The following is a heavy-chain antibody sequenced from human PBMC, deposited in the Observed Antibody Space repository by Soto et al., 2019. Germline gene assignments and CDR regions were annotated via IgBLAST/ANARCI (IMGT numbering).Heavy chain of an antibody. Sequence: QVQLVQSGAEVKKPGSSVKVSCKASGGTFSSYAISWVRQAPGQGLEWMGGIIPIFGTANYAQKFQGRVTITADESTITAYMELSSLGSEDTAVYYWARAGCDYGTGSYLGYYYYYGMDVWGQGTTVTVSS. J-gene: IGHJ6*02. CDR1: GGTFSSYA. V-gene: IGHV1-69*01. CDR2: IIPIFGTA. D-gene: IGHD3-10*01. CDR3: ARAGCDYGTGSYLGYYYYYGMDV.